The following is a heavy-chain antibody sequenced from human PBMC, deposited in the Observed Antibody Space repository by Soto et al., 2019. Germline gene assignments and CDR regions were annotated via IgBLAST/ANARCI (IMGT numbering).Heavy chain of an antibody. D-gene: IGHD2-2*01. Sequence: EVQLVESGGGLVQPGGSLRLSCAASGFTLSSYWMSWVRQAPGKGLEWVANINQDESEKYFVDSVRGRFTISRDNAKNSLYLQMNSLRAEDTAVYYCARDCSSAHCPPHTSDSWGQGTLVTVSS. CDR1: GFTLSSYW. CDR2: INQDESEK. V-gene: IGHV3-7*01. J-gene: IGHJ4*02. CDR3: ARDCSSAHCPPHTSDS.